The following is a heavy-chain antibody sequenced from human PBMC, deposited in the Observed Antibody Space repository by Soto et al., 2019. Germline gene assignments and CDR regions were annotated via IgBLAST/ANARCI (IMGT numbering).Heavy chain of an antibody. V-gene: IGHV3-23*01. Sequence: PGGSLRLSCAASGFTFSSYAMSWVRQAPGKELEWVSAISGSCGSTYYADSVKGRFTISRDNSKNTLYLQMNSLRSEDTAVYYCANGGSHETNTHWGQGTLVTVSS. D-gene: IGHD2-15*01. J-gene: IGHJ4*02. CDR2: ISGSCGST. CDR1: GFTFSSYA. CDR3: ANGGSHETNTH.